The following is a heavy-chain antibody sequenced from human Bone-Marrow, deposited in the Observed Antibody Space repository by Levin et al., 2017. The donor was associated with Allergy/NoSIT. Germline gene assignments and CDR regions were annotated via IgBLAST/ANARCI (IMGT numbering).Heavy chain of an antibody. D-gene: IGHD6-13*01. J-gene: IGHJ1*01. CDR3: ARPSSSWYEYFQH. V-gene: IGHV7-4-1*02. CDR2: INTNTGNP. CDR1: GYTFTSYA. Sequence: GESLKISCKASGYTFTSYAMNWVRQAPGQGLEWMGWINTNTGNPTYAQGFTGRFVFSLDTSVSTAYLQISSLKAEDTAVYYCARPSSSWYEYFQHWGQGTLVTVSS.